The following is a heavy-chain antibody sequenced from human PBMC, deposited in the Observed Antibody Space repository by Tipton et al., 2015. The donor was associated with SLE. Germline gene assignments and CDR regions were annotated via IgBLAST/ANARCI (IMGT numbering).Heavy chain of an antibody. CDR2: IYSGGSST. CDR1: GFTFSSYA. J-gene: IGHJ6*04. D-gene: IGHD6-13*01. CDR3: ATLGSSSGMDV. Sequence: SLRLSCAASGFTFSSYAMSWVRQAPGKGLEWVSVIYSGGSSTYYAVSVKGRFTISRDNSKNTLYLQMNSLRAEDTAVYYCATLGSSSGMDVWGKGTTVTVSS. V-gene: IGHV3-23*03.